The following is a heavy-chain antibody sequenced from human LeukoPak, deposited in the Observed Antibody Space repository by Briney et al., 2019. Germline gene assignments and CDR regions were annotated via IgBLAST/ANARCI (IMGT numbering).Heavy chain of an antibody. D-gene: IGHD3-3*01. V-gene: IGHV3-30*18. CDR3: AKDYYDFWSGGYYYYYGMDV. CDR1: GFTFSSYV. CDR2: ISYDGGNK. J-gene: IGHJ6*02. Sequence: GGSLRLSCAASGFTFSSYVMHWVRQAPGKGLEWVAVISYDGGNKYYADSVKGRFTISRDNSKNTLYLQMNSLRSDDTAVYYCAKDYYDFWSGGYYYYYGMDVWGQGTTDTVSS.